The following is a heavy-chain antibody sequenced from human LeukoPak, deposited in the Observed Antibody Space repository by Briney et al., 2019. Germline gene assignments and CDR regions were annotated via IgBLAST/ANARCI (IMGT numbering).Heavy chain of an antibody. CDR1: GFTFDDYG. J-gene: IGHJ4*02. CDR3: AGEGGNPFKKVGGSKGFDY. V-gene: IGHV3-20*04. Sequence: GGSLRLSCAASGFTFDDYGMSWVRQAPGKGLEWVSGINWNGGSTGYADSVKGRFTISRDNAKNSLYLQMNSLRAEDTALYYCAGEGGNPFKKVGGSKGFDYLGQGTLVTVSS. CDR2: INWNGGST. D-gene: IGHD1-26*01.